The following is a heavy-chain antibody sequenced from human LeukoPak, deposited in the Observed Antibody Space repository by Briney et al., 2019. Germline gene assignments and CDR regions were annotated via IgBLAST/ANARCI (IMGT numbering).Heavy chain of an antibody. D-gene: IGHD3-22*01. CDR3: AKGYYYDSSGMGY. J-gene: IGHJ4*02. V-gene: IGHV3-9*01. CDR2: ISWNSGSM. CDR1: GFTFDDYA. Sequence: PGGSLRLSCVASGFTFDDYAMHWVRQAPGKGLEWVSGISWNSGSMGYADSVKGRFTISRDNAKNSLYLQMNSLRAEDTALYYCAKGYYYDSSGMGYWGQGTLVTVSS.